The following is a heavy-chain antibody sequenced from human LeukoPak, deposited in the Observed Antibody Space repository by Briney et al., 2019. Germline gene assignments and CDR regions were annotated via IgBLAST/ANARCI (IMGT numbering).Heavy chain of an antibody. V-gene: IGHV4-31*03. CDR3: ARASTGDGYNRIDY. Sequence: PSQTLSLTCTVSGGSISSGGYYWSWIRQHPGKGLEWIGYIYYSGSTYYNPSLKSRVTISVDTSKDQFSLKLSSVTAADTAVYYCARASTGDGYNRIDYWGQGTLVTVSS. D-gene: IGHD5-24*01. CDR2: IYYSGST. CDR1: GGSISSGGYY. J-gene: IGHJ4*02.